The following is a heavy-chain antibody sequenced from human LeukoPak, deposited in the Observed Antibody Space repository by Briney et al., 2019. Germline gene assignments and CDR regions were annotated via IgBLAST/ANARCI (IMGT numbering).Heavy chain of an antibody. J-gene: IGHJ4*02. CDR1: GFTFSSYG. CDR3: AKQHQSRQLAPTGIDY. CDR2: IRYDGSNK. Sequence: PGGSLRLSCAASGFTFSSYGMHWVRQAPGKGLEWVAFIRYDGSNKYYADSVKGRFTISRDNSKNTLYLQMNSLRAEDTAVYYCAKQHQSRQLAPTGIDYWGQGTLVTVSS. D-gene: IGHD1-1*01. V-gene: IGHV3-30*02.